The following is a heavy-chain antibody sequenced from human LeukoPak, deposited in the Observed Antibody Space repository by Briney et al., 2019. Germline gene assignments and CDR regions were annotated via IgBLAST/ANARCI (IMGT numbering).Heavy chain of an antibody. V-gene: IGHV3-53*01. Sequence: RGSLRLSCAASGFTVSSNYMSWVRQAPGKRLEWVSVIYNGGSTYYADSVRPRLAISRDISNDTIYLQMNSMRAEDTAVYYCAKGPIVPAAIRPYYLDYWGQGPLVIVSS. J-gene: IGHJ4*02. CDR2: IYNGGST. D-gene: IGHD2-2*01. CDR1: GFTVSSNY. CDR3: AKGPIVPAAIRPYYLDY.